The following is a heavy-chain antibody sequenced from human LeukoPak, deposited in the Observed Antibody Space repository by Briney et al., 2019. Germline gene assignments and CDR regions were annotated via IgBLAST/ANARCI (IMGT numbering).Heavy chain of an antibody. CDR2: INFEGNIT. Sequence: GGSLRLSCAASGFTFSNYWIHWVRQAPGKGLVWVSRINFEGNITIYADSVKGRFTISRDNAKNTVYLQMNSLRAEDTAVYYCAKGDYDFWSGHHAWGQGTLVTVSS. CDR1: GFTFSNYW. J-gene: IGHJ5*02. CDR3: AKGDYDFWSGHHA. V-gene: IGHV3-74*01. D-gene: IGHD3-3*01.